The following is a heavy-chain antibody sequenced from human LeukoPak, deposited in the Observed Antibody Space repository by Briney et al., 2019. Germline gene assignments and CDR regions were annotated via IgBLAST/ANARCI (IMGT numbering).Heavy chain of an antibody. J-gene: IGHJ6*02. D-gene: IGHD3-3*01. CDR1: GYTFTGYY. CDR2: ISAYNGNT. V-gene: IGHV1-18*04. CDR3: ARLGNFFGMDV. Sequence: ASVKVSCKASGYTFTGYYMHWVRQAPGQGLEWMGRISAYNGNTNYAQKLQGRVTMTTDTSTSTAYMELRSLRSDDTAVYYCARLGNFFGMDVWGQGTTVTVSS.